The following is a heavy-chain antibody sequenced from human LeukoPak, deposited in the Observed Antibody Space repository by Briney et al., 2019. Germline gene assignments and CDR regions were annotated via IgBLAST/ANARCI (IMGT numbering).Heavy chain of an antibody. D-gene: IGHD2-15*01. V-gene: IGHV3-64D*06. CDR2: THGNGGNT. Sequence: GGSLRLSCSASGFTFNNYAMYWVRQAPGKELEQVSITHGNGGNTYYADSVKGRFTISRDYSKYTLYLQLSSLRVEDTAVYYCVRDNYGMDVWGQGTTVTVSS. J-gene: IGHJ6*02. CDR3: VRDNYGMDV. CDR1: GFTFNNYA.